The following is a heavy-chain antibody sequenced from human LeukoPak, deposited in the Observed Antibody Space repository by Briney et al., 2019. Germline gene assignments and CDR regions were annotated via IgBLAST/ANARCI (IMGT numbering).Heavy chain of an antibody. CDR1: GGSFSGYY. J-gene: IGHJ6*02. D-gene: IGHD3-3*01. Sequence: SSETLSLTCAVYGGSFSGYYWSWIRQPPGKGLEWIGEINHSGSTNYNPSLKSRVTISVDTSKNQFSLKLSSVTAADTAVYYCAGDRRDFGVVIIDYYYGMDVWGQGTTVTVSS. V-gene: IGHV4-34*01. CDR2: INHSGST. CDR3: AGDRRDFGVVIIDYYYGMDV.